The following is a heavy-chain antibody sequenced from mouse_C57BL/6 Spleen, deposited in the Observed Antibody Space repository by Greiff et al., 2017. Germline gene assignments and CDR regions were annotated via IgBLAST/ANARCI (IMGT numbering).Heavy chain of an antibody. CDR3: ARGTTVVATVYYFDD. D-gene: IGHD1-1*01. CDR1: GYTFTSYW. CDR2: IDPSDSET. Sequence: QVQLQQPGAELVRPGSSVKLSCKASGYTFTSYWMHWVKQRPIQGLEWIGNIDPSDSETHYNQKFKDKATLTVDKSSSTAYMQLSSLTSEDSAVYYCARGTTVVATVYYFDDWGQGTTLTVSS. V-gene: IGHV1-52*01. J-gene: IGHJ2*01.